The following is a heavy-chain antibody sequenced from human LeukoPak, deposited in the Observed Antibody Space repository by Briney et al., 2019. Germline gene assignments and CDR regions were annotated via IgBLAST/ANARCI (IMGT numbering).Heavy chain of an antibody. CDR2: INPNSGGT. CDR3: ARDRRDGYNEFDY. Sequence: ASVKVSCKASGYTFTGYYMHWVRQAPGQGLEWMGRINPNSGGTNYAQKFQGRVTMTRGTSISTAYTELSRLRSDDTAVYYCARDRRDGYNEFDYWGQGTLVTVSS. CDR1: GYTFTGYY. D-gene: IGHD5-24*01. V-gene: IGHV1-2*06. J-gene: IGHJ4*02.